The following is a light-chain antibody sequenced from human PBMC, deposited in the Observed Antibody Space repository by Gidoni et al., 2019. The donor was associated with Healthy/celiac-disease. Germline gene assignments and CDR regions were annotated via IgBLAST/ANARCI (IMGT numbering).Light chain of an antibody. V-gene: IGKV3-20*01. CDR3: QQYGSSPYT. J-gene: IGKJ2*01. Sequence: EIVLTQSPGTLSLSPGERATLSCRASQSVSSSYLAWYQQKPGQAPRLLIYGASSRATGIPDRFSGSGSGTDFTLTISRLEPEDFAVYYRQQYGSSPYTFAQXTKLEIK. CDR2: GAS. CDR1: QSVSSSY.